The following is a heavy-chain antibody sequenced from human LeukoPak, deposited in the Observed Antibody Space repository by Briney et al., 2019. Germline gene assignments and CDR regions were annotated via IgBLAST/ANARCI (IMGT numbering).Heavy chain of an antibody. Sequence: SETLSLTCTVSGASISSYYWSWIRQPPGKGLEWIGYIFYSGSTNHNPSLKSRVTISVDTSKNQFSLKLSSVTAADTAVYYCARSLDGSYLYYFDYWGQGTLVTVSS. CDR3: ARSLDGSYLYYFDY. J-gene: IGHJ4*02. D-gene: IGHD1-26*01. CDR2: IFYSGST. CDR1: GASISSYY. V-gene: IGHV4-59*08.